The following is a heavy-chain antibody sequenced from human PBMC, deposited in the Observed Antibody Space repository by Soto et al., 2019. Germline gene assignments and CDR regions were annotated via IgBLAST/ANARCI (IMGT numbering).Heavy chain of an antibody. CDR2: IIPIFGTA. V-gene: IGHV1-69*12. J-gene: IGHJ5*02. Sequence: QVQLVQSGAEVKKPGSSVKVSCQASGGTFSSYAISWVRQAPGQGLEWMGGIIPIFGTANYAQKFQGRVTITADESTRTAYMELSSLRSEDTAVYYCAGAQPQNNWFDPWGQGTLFTVSS. CDR3: AGAQPQNNWFDP. D-gene: IGHD3-10*01. CDR1: GGTFSSYA.